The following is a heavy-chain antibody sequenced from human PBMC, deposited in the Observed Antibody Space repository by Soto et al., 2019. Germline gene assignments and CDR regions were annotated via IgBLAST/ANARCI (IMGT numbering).Heavy chain of an antibody. CDR2: INHSGST. CDR1: GGSFSGYY. J-gene: IGHJ4*02. CDR3: AGVVVVAATPDY. D-gene: IGHD2-15*01. V-gene: IGHV4-34*01. Sequence: PSETLSLTCAVYGGSFSGYYWSWIRQPPGKGLEWIGEINHSGSTNYNPSLKSRVTISVDTSKNQFSLKLSSVTAADTAVYYCAGVVVVAATPDYWGQGTLVTVSS.